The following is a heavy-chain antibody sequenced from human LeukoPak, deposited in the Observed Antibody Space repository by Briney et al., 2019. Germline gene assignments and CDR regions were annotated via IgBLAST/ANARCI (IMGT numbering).Heavy chain of an antibody. J-gene: IGHJ4*02. V-gene: IGHV3-30*02. CDR1: GFIFSSYG. CDR2: IGYDGSNK. D-gene: IGHD2-21*02. Sequence: GGSLRLSCAASGFIFSSYGMHWVRQAPGKGLEWVTFIGYDGSNKYYGDSVKGRFTISRDNSKNTLYLQMNSLRAEDTAVYYCAKEPLYCGGDCYEPLDYWGQGTLVPVSS. CDR3: AKEPLYCGGDCYEPLDY.